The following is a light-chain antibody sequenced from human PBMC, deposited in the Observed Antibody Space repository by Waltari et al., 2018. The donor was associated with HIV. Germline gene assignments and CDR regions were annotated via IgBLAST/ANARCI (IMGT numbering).Light chain of an antibody. CDR2: KDK. J-gene: IGLJ1*01. CDR1: ALPKQF. CDR3: QSTDITGTYAV. V-gene: IGLV3-25*03. Sequence: YELTQSPSVSVSPGQTATINCFGDALPKQFAYWYQHKPRQAPVLLIYKDKERPSGIPDRFSGSVSGTTVTLTISGVRAEDEADYYCQSTDITGTYAVFGPGTKVTVL.